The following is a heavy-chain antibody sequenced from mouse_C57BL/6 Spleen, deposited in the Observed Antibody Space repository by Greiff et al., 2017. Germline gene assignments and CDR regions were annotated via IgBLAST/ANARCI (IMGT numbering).Heavy chain of an antibody. CDR2: IEPNSGGT. J-gene: IGHJ4*01. D-gene: IGHD1-1*01. V-gene: IGHV1-72*01. CDR1: GYTFTSYW. CDR3: ARERSYYGSSLAMDY. Sequence: QVQLQQPGAELVKPGASVKLSCKASGYTFTSYWMHWVKQRPGRGLEWIGRIEPNSGGTKYNEKFKSKATLTVDKPSSTAYMQLSSLTSEDSAVYYCARERSYYGSSLAMDYWGQGTSVTVSS.